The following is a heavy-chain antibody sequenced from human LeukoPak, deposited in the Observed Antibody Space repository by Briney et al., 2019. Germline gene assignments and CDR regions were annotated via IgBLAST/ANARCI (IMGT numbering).Heavy chain of an antibody. J-gene: IGHJ4*02. CDR2: INPNSGGT. Sequence: ASVRVSSTASGYTFTGYYMHWVRHTPGQGLEWMGGINPNSGGTNYAQKFQGRVTMTRDTSISTAYMELSRLRSDDTAVDYCAWESYCSGGSCYSIDYWGQGTLVTVSS. CDR1: GYTFTGYY. D-gene: IGHD2-15*01. V-gene: IGHV1-2*02. CDR3: AWESYCSGGSCYSIDY.